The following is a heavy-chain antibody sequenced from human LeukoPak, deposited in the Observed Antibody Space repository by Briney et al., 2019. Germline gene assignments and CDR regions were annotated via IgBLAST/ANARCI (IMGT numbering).Heavy chain of an antibody. D-gene: IGHD3-9*01. Sequence: GSLRLSCAASGFTFSSYAMSWIRQPPGKGLGWIGEINHSGSTNYNPSLKSRVTISVDTSKNQFSLKLSSVTAADTAVYYCARANHYDILTGYFPFDIWGQGTMVTVSS. CDR3: ARANHYDILTGYFPFDI. CDR2: INHSGST. CDR1: GFTFSSYA. J-gene: IGHJ3*02. V-gene: IGHV4-34*01.